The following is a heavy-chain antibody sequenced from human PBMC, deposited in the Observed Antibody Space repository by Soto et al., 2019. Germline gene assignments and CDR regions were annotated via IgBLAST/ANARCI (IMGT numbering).Heavy chain of an antibody. V-gene: IGHV3-74*01. Sequence: EVQLVESGGGLVQQGGSLRLSCADSGFTFRNYCMHWVRQAPGKGLVWVSRISDYGRINYAASVKGRFTISRDDAKSERYLQMNNLRAEDTAVYYCARVGVEPFDYWGQGALVTVSS. CDR2: ISDYGRI. CDR3: ARVGVEPFDY. J-gene: IGHJ4*02. D-gene: IGHD3-3*01. CDR1: GFTFRNYC.